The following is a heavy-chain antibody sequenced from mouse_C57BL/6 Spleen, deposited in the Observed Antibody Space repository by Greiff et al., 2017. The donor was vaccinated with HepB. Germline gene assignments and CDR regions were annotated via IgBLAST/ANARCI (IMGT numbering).Heavy chain of an antibody. CDR3: ARDAGDYYGNYDAMDY. D-gene: IGHD2-1*01. CDR2: SRNKANDYTT. V-gene: IGHV7-1*01. Sequence: EVKLVESGGGLVQSGRSLRLSCATSGFTFSDFYMEWVRQAPGKGLEWIAASRNKANDYTTEYSASVKGRFIVSRDTSQSILYLQMNALRAEDTAIYYCARDAGDYYGNYDAMDYWGQGTSVTVSS. CDR1: GFTFSDFY. J-gene: IGHJ4*01.